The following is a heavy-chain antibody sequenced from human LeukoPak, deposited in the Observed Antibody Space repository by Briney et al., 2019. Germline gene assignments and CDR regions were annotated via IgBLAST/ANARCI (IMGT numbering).Heavy chain of an antibody. CDR2: TSTSSSYI. CDR1: GFTFSSYS. V-gene: IGHV3-21*01. CDR3: ARPLDYYDSSGFDY. J-gene: IGHJ4*02. D-gene: IGHD3-22*01. Sequence: GGSLRLSCAASGFTFSSYSMNWVRQAPGKGLEWVSSTSTSSSYIYFADSVKGRFTISRDNAKNSLYLQMNRLRAEDTAVYYCARPLDYYDSSGFDYWGQGTLVTVSS.